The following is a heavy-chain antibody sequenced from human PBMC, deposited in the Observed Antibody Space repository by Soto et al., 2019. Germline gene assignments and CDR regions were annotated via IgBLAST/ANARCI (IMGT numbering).Heavy chain of an antibody. Sequence: ASVKVSCKVFGHTLTELSMDWVRQAPGRGLEWKGSFDPEDGEKMYAQKFQGRVTMTEDTSTDTAYMELSSLRSEDTAVYYCATSESTTLSGAPPRKLYSYYAMDVWGQGTTVTVS. CDR1: GHTLTELS. CDR2: FDPEDGEK. J-gene: IGHJ6*02. CDR3: ATSESTTLSGAPPRKLYSYYAMDV. D-gene: IGHD4-4*01. V-gene: IGHV1-24*01.